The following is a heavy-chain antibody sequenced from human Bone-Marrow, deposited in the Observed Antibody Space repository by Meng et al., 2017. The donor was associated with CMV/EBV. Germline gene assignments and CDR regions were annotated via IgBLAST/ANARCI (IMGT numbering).Heavy chain of an antibody. CDR3: ARDPRKKGFDP. Sequence: GGSLRLSCVASGFTFSDYYMNWIRQAPGKGLEWLSYITGGGSTISYADSVKGRFTISRDNAQNSLYLQMDNLRAEDTAVYYCARDPRKKGFDPWGQGTLVTVSS. CDR1: GFTFSDYY. CDR2: ITGGGSTI. V-gene: IGHV3-11*01. J-gene: IGHJ5*02.